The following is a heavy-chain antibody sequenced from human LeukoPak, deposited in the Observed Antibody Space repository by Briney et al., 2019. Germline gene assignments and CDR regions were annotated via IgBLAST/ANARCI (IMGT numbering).Heavy chain of an antibody. CDR3: ARGYYYGLDV. CDR1: GFTFNTYS. V-gene: IGHV3-48*04. CDR2: ISSTSTTI. J-gene: IGHJ6*02. Sequence: GGSLRLSCEASGFTFNTYSMNWVRQAPGEGLEWVSYISSTSTTIYYADSVKGRFTISRDNAKNSLYLQMNSLRAEDTAVYYCARGYYYGLDVWGQGITVTVSS.